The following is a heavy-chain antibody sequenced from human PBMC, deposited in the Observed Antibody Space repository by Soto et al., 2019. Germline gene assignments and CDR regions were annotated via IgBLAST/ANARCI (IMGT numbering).Heavy chain of an antibody. V-gene: IGHV3-30*03. Sequence: LRLSCAASGFTFSSYGMHWVRQAPGKGLEWVAVIPYDGSNKYYADSVKGRFTISRDNSKNTLYLQLNSLRAEDTAVYYCARDRCRPDFRVSHYYGCSDLDYGMDVWGQGTTVTVSS. D-gene: IGHD3-22*01. CDR2: IPYDGSNK. CDR1: GFTFSSYG. CDR3: ARDRCRPDFRVSHYYGCSDLDYGMDV. J-gene: IGHJ6*02.